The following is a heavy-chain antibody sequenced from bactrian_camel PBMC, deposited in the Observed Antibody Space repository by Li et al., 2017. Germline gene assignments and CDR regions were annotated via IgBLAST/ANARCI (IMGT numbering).Heavy chain of an antibody. Sequence: VQLVESGGGSVQAGGSLKLSCVVSGYKPYYMAWFRQAPGNEREAVATIDTEGTVTYVDSVKGRFAIWQDNAKATVYLEINYLRPEDTAMYYCAADLLLMRPLEASEYKYWGQGTQVTVS. J-gene: IGHJ4*01. CDR2: IDTEGTV. V-gene: IGHV3S53*01. CDR1: GYKPYY. CDR3: AADLLLMRPLEASEYKY. D-gene: IGHD8*01.